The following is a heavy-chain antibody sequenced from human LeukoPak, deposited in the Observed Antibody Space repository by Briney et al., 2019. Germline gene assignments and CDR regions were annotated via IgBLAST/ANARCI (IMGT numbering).Heavy chain of an antibody. CDR3: ARAQGLRYFDWLLFGH. J-gene: IGHJ5*02. D-gene: IGHD3-9*01. V-gene: IGHV1-2*02. CDR1: GYTFTGYY. Sequence: ASVKVSCKASGYTFTGYYMHWVRQAPGQGLEWMGWINPNSGGTNYAQKFQGRVTMTRDTSISTAYMELSRLRSDDTAVYYCARAQGLRYFDWLLFGHWGQGTLVTVSS. CDR2: INPNSGGT.